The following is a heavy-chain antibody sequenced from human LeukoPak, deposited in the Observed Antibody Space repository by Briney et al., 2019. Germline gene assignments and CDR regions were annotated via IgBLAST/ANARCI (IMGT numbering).Heavy chain of an antibody. Sequence: SETLSLTCTVSGGSISSYYWSWIRQPAGKGLEWIGRIYTSGSTNYNPSLKSRVTMSVDTSRNQFSLKLSSVTAADTAVYYCARSLSSGYYYVEYFDYWGQGTLVTVSS. CDR3: ARSLSSGYYYVEYFDY. D-gene: IGHD3-22*01. J-gene: IGHJ4*02. CDR1: GGSISSYY. V-gene: IGHV4-4*07. CDR2: IYTSGST.